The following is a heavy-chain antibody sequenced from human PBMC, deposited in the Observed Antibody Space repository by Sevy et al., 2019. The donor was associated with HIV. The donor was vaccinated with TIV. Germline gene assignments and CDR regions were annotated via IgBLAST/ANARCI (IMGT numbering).Heavy chain of an antibody. J-gene: IGHJ6*02. CDR2: ISYDGSNK. Sequence: GGSLRLSCAASGFTFSSYAMHWVRQAPGKGLEWVAVISYDGSNKYYADSVKGRFTISRENSKNTLYLQMNSLRAEDTAVYYCARVHGYYDFWSGYYNPGDYGMDVWGQGTTVTVSS. V-gene: IGHV3-30-3*01. D-gene: IGHD3-3*01. CDR1: GFTFSSYA. CDR3: ARVHGYYDFWSGYYNPGDYGMDV.